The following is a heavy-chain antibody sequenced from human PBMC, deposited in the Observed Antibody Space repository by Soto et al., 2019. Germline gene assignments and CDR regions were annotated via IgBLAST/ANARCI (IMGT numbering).Heavy chain of an antibody. V-gene: IGHV4-39*01. CDR3: ARRERYYGSPGWFDP. J-gene: IGHJ5*02. CDR1: GTSISSYY. CDR2: VYYNENT. Sequence: SETLSLTCTVSGTSISSYYWGWIRQPPGKGLEWIGTVYYNENTYYNPSLKSRVTITVDTAKNQFSLNLRSVTAAVTAMYFCARRERYYGSPGWFDPWGPGTLVTVSS. D-gene: IGHD3-10*01.